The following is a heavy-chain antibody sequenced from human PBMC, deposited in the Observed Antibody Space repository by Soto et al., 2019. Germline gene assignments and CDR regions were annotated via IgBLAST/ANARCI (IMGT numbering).Heavy chain of an antibody. V-gene: IGHV2-5*02. CDR2: IYWDDDK. Sequence: SGPTLVNPTQTLTLACTFSGFSLSTSGVGVGWIRQPPGKALEGLVIIYWDDDKRYSPSLRSRLTISKDTSKNQVVLIMTNVDPEDTATYFCAHRRIGVSQWNYGDFDYWGQGILVTVSS. CDR1: GFSLSTSGVG. J-gene: IGHJ4*02. CDR3: AHRRIGVSQWNYGDFDY. D-gene: IGHD3-3*01.